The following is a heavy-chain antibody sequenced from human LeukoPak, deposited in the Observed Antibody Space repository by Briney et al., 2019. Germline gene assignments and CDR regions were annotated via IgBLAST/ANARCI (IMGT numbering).Heavy chain of an antibody. D-gene: IGHD6-19*01. CDR1: GFSFNNYA. V-gene: IGHV3-23*01. Sequence: PGGSLRLSCSASGFSFNNYAMSWIRQAPGKGLEWVSAISGSGGSTYYADSVKGRFTISRDNSKNTLYLQMNSLRAEDTAVYYCAKGGIAVADLKYYFDYWGQGTLVTVSS. J-gene: IGHJ4*02. CDR2: ISGSGGST. CDR3: AKGGIAVADLKYYFDY.